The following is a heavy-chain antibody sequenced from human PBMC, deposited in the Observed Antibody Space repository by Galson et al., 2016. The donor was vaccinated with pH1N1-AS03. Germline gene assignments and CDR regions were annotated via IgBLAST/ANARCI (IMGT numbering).Heavy chain of an antibody. CDR1: GYTFTSYY. CDR2: INPSDGNT. D-gene: IGHD4/OR15-4a*01. CDR3: ARVPAGLTGYYYAMDV. V-gene: IGHV1-46*01. J-gene: IGHJ6*02. Sequence: SVKVSCKASGYTFTSYYIHWVRQAPGQGREWMGIINPSDGNTNYAQRFQGRVTMTRESSTSTVYMELSSLRSDDTAVYYRARVPAGLTGYYYAMDVRGQGTTVTVSS.